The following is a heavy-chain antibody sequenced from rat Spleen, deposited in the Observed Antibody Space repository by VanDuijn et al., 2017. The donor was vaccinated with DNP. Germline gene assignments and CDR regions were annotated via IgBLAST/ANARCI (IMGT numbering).Heavy chain of an antibody. CDR1: GFSLTSYG. D-gene: IGHD5-1*01. Sequence: QVQMKETGPGLVQTTQTLSVTCTVSGFSLTSYGVHWVRQAPGKGLEWMGMIWGDGSTNYNSALKSRLSISRDTSKSQVFLKMNSLQTEDTAIYYCTRDLNWGGFFDYWGQGVMVTVSS. CDR2: IWGDGST. J-gene: IGHJ2*01. CDR3: TRDLNWGGFFDY. V-gene: IGHV2-77*01.